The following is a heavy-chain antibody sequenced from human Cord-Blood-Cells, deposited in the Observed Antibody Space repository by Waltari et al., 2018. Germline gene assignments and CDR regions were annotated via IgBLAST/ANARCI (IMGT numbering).Heavy chain of an antibody. D-gene: IGHD3-10*01. V-gene: IGHV4-39*01. J-gene: IGHJ5*02. CDR1: GGSISSRSYY. CDR3: ARHRPIRITMVRGVRGFDP. Sequence: QLQLQESGPGLVKPSETLSLTCTVSGGSISSRSYYWGWIRQPPGKGLEWIGGIYYSGSTYYNPSLKSRVTISVDTSKNQFSLKLSSVTAADTAVYYCARHRPIRITMVRGVRGFDPWGQGTLVTVSS. CDR2: IYYSGST.